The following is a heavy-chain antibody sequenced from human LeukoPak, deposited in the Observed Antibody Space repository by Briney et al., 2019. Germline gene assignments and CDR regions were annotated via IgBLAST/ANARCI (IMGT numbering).Heavy chain of an antibody. CDR3: ARAPLQWLVPSWFDP. CDR1: GYTFTSYG. J-gene: IGHJ5*02. Sequence: ASVKVSCKASGYTFTSYGISWVRQAPGQGLEWMGWISACNGNTNYAQKLRGRVTMTTDTSTSTAYMELRSLRSDDTAVYYCARAPLQWLVPSWFDPWGQGTLVTVSS. D-gene: IGHD6-19*01. V-gene: IGHV1-18*01. CDR2: ISACNGNT.